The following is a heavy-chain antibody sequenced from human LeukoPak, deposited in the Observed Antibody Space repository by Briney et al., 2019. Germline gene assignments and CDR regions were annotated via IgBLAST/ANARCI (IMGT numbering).Heavy chain of an antibody. CDR3: ARGRLDSSSWYGADAFDI. Sequence: GASVKVSCKASGYTFTSYGISWVRQAPGQGLEWMGWISAYNGNTNYAQKLHGRVTMTTDTSTSTAYMEMRSLRSDDTAVYYCARGRLDSSSWYGADAFDIWGQGTMVTVSS. D-gene: IGHD6-13*01. V-gene: IGHV1-18*01. J-gene: IGHJ3*02. CDR1: GYTFTSYG. CDR2: ISAYNGNT.